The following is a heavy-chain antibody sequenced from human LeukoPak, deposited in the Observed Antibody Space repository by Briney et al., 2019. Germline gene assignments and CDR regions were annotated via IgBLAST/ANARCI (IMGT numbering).Heavy chain of an antibody. CDR1: GFTFSDYY. V-gene: IGHV3-11*05. D-gene: IGHD1-26*01. Sequence: GRSLRLSCAASGFTFSDYYMSWIRQAPGKGLEWVSYISSSSSYTNYADSVKGRFTISRDNAKKSLYLQMNSLRAEDTAVYYCARDKSVGATPFDYWGQGTLVTVSS. J-gene: IGHJ4*02. CDR2: ISSSSSYT. CDR3: ARDKSVGATPFDY.